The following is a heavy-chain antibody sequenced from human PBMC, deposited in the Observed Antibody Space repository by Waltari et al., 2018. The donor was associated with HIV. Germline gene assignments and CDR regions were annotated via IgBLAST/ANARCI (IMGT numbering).Heavy chain of an antibody. CDR3: ATAPGIAARLYYYYGMDV. Sequence: QVQLVQSGAEVKKPGASVKVSCKVSGYNLTELSMHWVRQAPGNGLEWMGGFDPEDGETIYAQKFQGRVTMTEDTSTDTAYMELSSLRSEDTAVYYCATAPGIAARLYYYYGMDVWGQGTTVTVSS. D-gene: IGHD6-6*01. V-gene: IGHV1-24*01. J-gene: IGHJ6*02. CDR2: FDPEDGET. CDR1: GYNLTELS.